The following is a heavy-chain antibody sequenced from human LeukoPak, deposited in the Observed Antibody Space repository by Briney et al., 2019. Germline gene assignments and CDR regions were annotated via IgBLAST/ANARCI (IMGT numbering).Heavy chain of an antibody. CDR3: ARHGDYDILTGYYPYYFDY. CDR1: GGSISSSSSY. D-gene: IGHD3-9*01. CDR2: IYYSGTT. J-gene: IGHJ4*02. Sequence: PSETLSLTCSVSGGSISSSSSYWGWIRQPPGKGLEWIGSIYYSGTTYYNPSLKSRVIISVDTSKNQFSLKLSSVTAADTAVYYCARHGDYDILTGYYPYYFDYWGQGTLVTVSS. V-gene: IGHV4-39*01.